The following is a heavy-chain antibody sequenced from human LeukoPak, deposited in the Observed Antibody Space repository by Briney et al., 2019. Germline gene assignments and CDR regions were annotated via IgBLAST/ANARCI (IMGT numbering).Heavy chain of an antibody. J-gene: IGHJ6*03. D-gene: IGHD2-21*02. CDR1: GFTFSTCW. V-gene: IGHV3-7*01. Sequence: GGSLRLSCAASGFTFSTCWMNWVRQAPGKGLEWVANIKEDGSEKDYVDSVKGRFTISRDNAKNSLYLQMNSLRAEDTAVYYCARDKFDIVVVTTIYYYYYMDVWGKGTTVTVSS. CDR2: IKEDGSEK. CDR3: ARDKFDIVVVTTIYYYYYMDV.